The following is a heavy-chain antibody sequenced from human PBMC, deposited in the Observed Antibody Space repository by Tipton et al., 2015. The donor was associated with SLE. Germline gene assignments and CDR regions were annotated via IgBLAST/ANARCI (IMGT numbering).Heavy chain of an antibody. V-gene: IGHV4-59*11. CDR3: ASQEYSSSSMSY. CDR2: VYYSGST. J-gene: IGHJ4*02. Sequence: TLSLTCTVSGGSISRHYWSWIRQPPGKGLEWIGYVYYSGSTNYNSSLKSRVTISVDTSKNQFSLKLSSVTAADTAVYYCASQEYSSSSMSYSGQGTLVTVPS. D-gene: IGHD6-6*01. CDR1: GGSISRHY.